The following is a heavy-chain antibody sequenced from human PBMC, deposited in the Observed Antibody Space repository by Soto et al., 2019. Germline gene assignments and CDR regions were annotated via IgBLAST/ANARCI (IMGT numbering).Heavy chain of an antibody. CDR1: GDSVSSKSAA. CDR2: TYYRSKWST. J-gene: IGHJ5*01. Sequence: SQTLSLTCVISGDSVSSKSAAWNWIRQSPSRGLEWLGRTYYRSKWSTDYAVSMKSRIAINPDTSKNQFSLQLNSVTPEDTAGYYCTRALSGSYDSWGQGTLVTVSS. D-gene: IGHD1-26*01. CDR3: TRALSGSYDS. V-gene: IGHV6-1*01.